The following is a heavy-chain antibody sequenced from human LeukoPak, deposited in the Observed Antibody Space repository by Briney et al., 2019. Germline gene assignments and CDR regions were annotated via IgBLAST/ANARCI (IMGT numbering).Heavy chain of an antibody. V-gene: IGHV3-30*03. CDR3: ARKSGSYFDY. D-gene: IGHD1-26*01. Sequence: GGSLRLCCAASGFTFSSYGMHWVRQAPGKGLEWVAVISYDGINKYYADSVKGRFTISRDNSKSTLYLQMNSLRAEDTAIYYCARKSGSYFDYWGQGTLVTVSS. J-gene: IGHJ4*02. CDR2: ISYDGINK. CDR1: GFTFSSYG.